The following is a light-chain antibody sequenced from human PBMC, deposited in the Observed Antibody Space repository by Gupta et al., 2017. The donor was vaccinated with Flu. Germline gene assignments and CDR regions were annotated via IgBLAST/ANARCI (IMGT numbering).Light chain of an antibody. CDR1: QSVISN. CDR2: GVS. Sequence: EVVMTQSPATLSVSPGERATLSCRASQSVISNLAWYQQKPGQTPRLLIYGVSTRATGIPARFSGSGSGTEFTLTISSRESEDSAIYYCHQYNTGPPWTFGEGTRVEI. CDR3: HQYNTGPPWT. V-gene: IGKV3-15*01. J-gene: IGKJ1*01.